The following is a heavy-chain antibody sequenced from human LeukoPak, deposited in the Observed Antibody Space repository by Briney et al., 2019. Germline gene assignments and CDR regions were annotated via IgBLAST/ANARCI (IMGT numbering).Heavy chain of an antibody. Sequence: GESLRISCKCSGFDFTAYGIAWVRQVPGKGLEWMGNIYPGGSNGRYSPSFQGQVTMSADKSITTVYLQWSSLKASDTAMYYCARHYSAWFGFWGQGSLVTVSS. CDR2: IYPGGSNG. D-gene: IGHD5-18*01. CDR3: ARHYSAWFGF. J-gene: IGHJ4*02. V-gene: IGHV5-51*01. CDR1: GFDFTAYG.